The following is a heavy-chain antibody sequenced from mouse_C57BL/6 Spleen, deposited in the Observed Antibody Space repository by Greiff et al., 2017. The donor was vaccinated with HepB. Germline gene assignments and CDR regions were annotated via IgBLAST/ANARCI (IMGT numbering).Heavy chain of an antibody. Sequence: EVMLVESGGGLVKPGGSLKLSCAASGFTFSDYGMHWVRQAPEKGLEWVAYISSGSSTIYYADTVKGRFTISRDNAKNTLFLQMTSLRSEDTAMYYCARRLLLYSNYYYAMDYWGQGTSVTVSS. CDR1: GFTFSDYG. CDR2: ISSGSSTI. CDR3: ARRLLLYSNYYYAMDY. V-gene: IGHV5-17*01. J-gene: IGHJ4*01. D-gene: IGHD2-5*01.